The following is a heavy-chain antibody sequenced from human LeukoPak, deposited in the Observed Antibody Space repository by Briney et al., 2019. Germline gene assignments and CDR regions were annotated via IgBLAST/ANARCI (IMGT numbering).Heavy chain of an antibody. D-gene: IGHD3-10*01. CDR2: INTDGSST. J-gene: IGHJ4*02. Sequence: GGSLRLSCAASGFTFSNYWMHWVRQAPGKGLVWVSRINTDGSSTKYAAFVKGRFTISRDNAKNTLYLQMNSLRAEDTAVYYCARELFGSGSCPDYWGQGTLVTVSS. V-gene: IGHV3-74*01. CDR3: ARELFGSGSCPDY. CDR1: GFTFSNYW.